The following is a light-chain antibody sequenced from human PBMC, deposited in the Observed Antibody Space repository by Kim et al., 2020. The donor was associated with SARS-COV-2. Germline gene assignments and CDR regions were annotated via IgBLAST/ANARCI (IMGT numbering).Light chain of an antibody. Sequence: GQSVTISCTGTSSDVGDYNYVSWYQQHPGRVPKLMIYEVSQWPSGVPDRFSGSKSGNTASLTVSGLQAEDEAEYYCSSYAGSYNVLFGGGTQLTVL. CDR2: EVS. CDR3: SSYAGSYNVL. CDR1: SSDVGDYNY. J-gene: IGLJ2*01. V-gene: IGLV2-8*01.